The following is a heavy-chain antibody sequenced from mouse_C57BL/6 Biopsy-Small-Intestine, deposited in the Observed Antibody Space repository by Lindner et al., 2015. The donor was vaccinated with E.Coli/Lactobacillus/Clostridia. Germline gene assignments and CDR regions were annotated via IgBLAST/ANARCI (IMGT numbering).Heavy chain of an antibody. CDR1: GYTFNTEA. Sequence: SVKVSCKASGYTFNTEAISWARQAPGQGLEWMGWISGYNGNTNYAQKFQGRVTMTIDTSTSTAYMELRSLRSDDTAVYYCARDGEEGLDYWGQGTLLTVSS. D-gene: IGHD2-3*01. CDR3: ARDGEEGLDY. J-gene: IGHJ2*01. CDR2: ISGYNGNT. V-gene: IGHV1-84*02.